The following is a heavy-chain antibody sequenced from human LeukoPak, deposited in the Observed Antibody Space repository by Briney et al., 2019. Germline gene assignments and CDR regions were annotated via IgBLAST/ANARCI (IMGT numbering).Heavy chain of an antibody. CDR2: ISSSSSYI. CDR3: ARGPNWNDSG. D-gene: IGHD1-20*01. J-gene: IGHJ4*02. CDR1: GFTFSSYS. V-gene: IGHV3-21*01. Sequence: PGGSRRLSCAASGFTFSSYSMNWVRQAPGKGLEWVSSISSSSSYIYYADSVKGRFTISRDNAKNSLYLQMNSLRAEDTAEYYCARGPNWNDSGWGQGTLVTVSS.